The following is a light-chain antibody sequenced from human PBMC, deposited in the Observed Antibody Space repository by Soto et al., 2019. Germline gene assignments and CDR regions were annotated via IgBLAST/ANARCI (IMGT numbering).Light chain of an antibody. CDR3: GSYTSSDTMI. CDR1: SSDIGRYNY. V-gene: IGLV2-14*03. J-gene: IGLJ2*01. Sequence: QSALTQPASVSGSPGQSITIPCTGTSSDIGRYNYVSWYQHSPGKAPKLIIYDVSDRPSGVSNRFSGSKSGTTASPTISGLQAEDEADYYCGSYTSSDTMIFGGGTKLTVL. CDR2: DVS.